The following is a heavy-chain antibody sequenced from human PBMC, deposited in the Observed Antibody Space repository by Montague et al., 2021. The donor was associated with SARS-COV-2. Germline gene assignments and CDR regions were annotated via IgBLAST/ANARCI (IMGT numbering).Heavy chain of an antibody. D-gene: IGHD1-1*01. V-gene: IGHV4-39*01. Sequence: SETLSLTCTVSSGSISNDIYYWSWIRQPPGKGPEWIGGSRYGGTSYYNPSLKSRVTISIDTSKNQCSLNMTVVTAADTAVYFCARQDIQRRFDLWGRGTLVTVSS. CDR1: SGSISNDIYY. J-gene: IGHJ5*02. CDR2: SRYGGTS. CDR3: ARQDIQRRFDL.